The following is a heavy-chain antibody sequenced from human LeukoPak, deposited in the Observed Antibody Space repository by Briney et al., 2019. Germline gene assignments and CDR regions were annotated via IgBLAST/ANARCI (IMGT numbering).Heavy chain of an antibody. V-gene: IGHV3-72*01. CDR1: GFTFSDHY. Sequence: GGSLRLSCAASGFTFSDHYMDWVRQAPGKGLEWVGRTRNKANSYTTEYAASVKGRFTISRDDSKNSLYLQMNSLKTEDTAVYYCARDYYGSGRLDYWGQGTLVTVSP. CDR3: ARDYYGSGRLDY. D-gene: IGHD3-10*01. J-gene: IGHJ4*02. CDR2: TRNKANSYTT.